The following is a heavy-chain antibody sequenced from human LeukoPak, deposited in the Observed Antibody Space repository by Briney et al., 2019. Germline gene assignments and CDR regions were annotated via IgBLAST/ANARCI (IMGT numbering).Heavy chain of an antibody. D-gene: IGHD3-10*01. Sequence: SETLSLTCAVYGGSFSGYYWSWIRQPPGKGLEWIGEINHSGSTNYNPSLKSRVTISVDTSKKQFSLKLSSVTAADTAVYYCARCTGYYGSGSYYNRWYFDLWGRGTLVTVSS. CDR3: ARCTGYYGSGSYYNRWYFDL. CDR1: GGSFSGYY. J-gene: IGHJ2*01. CDR2: INHSGST. V-gene: IGHV4-34*01.